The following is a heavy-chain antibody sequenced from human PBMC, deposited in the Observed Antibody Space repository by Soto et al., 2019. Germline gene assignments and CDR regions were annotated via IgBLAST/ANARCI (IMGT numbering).Heavy chain of an antibody. J-gene: IGHJ6*02. CDR3: ARDRWSSGYYLGMDV. Sequence: LTCTVSGGSISSGDYYWSWIRQPPGKGLEWIGYIYYSGSTYYNSSLKSRVTISVDTSKNQFSLKLSSVTAADTAVYYCARDRWSSGYYLGMDVWGQGTTVTVSS. CDR2: IYYSGST. CDR1: GGSISSGDYY. D-gene: IGHD3-22*01. V-gene: IGHV4-30-4*01.